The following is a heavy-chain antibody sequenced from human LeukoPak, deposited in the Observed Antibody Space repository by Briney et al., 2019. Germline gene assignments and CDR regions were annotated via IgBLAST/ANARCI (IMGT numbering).Heavy chain of an antibody. CDR2: ISYDGNNK. V-gene: IGHV3-30*18. D-gene: IGHD2-15*01. Sequence: GGSLSLSCAASGFTFSSYGMHWVRQAPGKGLEWVAVISYDGNNKYHADSVKGRFTISRDNSKNTLYLQMNSLRAEDTAVYYCAKVGYCSGGTCYWGVYYYYGMDVWGQGTTVTVSS. J-gene: IGHJ6*02. CDR3: AKVGYCSGGTCYWGVYYYYGMDV. CDR1: GFTFSSYG.